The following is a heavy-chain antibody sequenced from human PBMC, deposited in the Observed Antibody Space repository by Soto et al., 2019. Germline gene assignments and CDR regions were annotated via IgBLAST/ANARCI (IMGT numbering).Heavy chain of an antibody. Sequence: QKYLVESGGGVVQPGGSLRLSCVASGSIFSGYGMHWVRQAPGKGLEWVAVIWYDGSNKYYAASVRGRFTISRDNSKNMLYLQMDSLSAEDTAVYYCARDGIGGTVFRGFCDYWGQGTLVTVSS. V-gene: IGHV3-33*01. CDR2: IWYDGSNK. CDR3: ARDGIGGTVFRGFCDY. J-gene: IGHJ4*02. CDR1: GSIFSGYG. D-gene: IGHD1-7*01.